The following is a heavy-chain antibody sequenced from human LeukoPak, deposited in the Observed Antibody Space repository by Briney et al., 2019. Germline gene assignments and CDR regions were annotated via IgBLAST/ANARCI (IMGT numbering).Heavy chain of an antibody. V-gene: IGHV4-39*01. CDR1: GGSISSSSYY. D-gene: IGHD3-3*01. CDR3: ASLYFWSGYYAFDY. Sequence: SETLSLTCTVSGGSISSSSYYWGWIRQPPGKGLEWIRSIYYSGSTYYNPSLKSRVTISVDTSKNQFSLKLSSVTAADTAVYYCASLYFWSGYYAFDYWGQGTLVTVSS. J-gene: IGHJ4*02. CDR2: IYYSGST.